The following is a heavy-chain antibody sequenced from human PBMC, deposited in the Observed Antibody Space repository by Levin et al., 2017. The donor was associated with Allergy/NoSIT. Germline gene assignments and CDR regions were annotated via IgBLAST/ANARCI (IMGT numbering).Heavy chain of an antibody. V-gene: IGHV3-7*04. Sequence: GGSLRLSCVASGFKFSAYWMSWIRQAPGKGLEWVANIKHDGSEKYSVDSVKGRFTISRDNANNSVFLEMNRLRLDDTAVYYCARVSFRIRGGSYAFDIWGHGTMVTVSS. J-gene: IGHJ3*02. CDR3: ARVSFRIRGGSYAFDI. CDR1: GFKFSAYW. CDR2: IKHDGSEK. D-gene: IGHD4-23*01.